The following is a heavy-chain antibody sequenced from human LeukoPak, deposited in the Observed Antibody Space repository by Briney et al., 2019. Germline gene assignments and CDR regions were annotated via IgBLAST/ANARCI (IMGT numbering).Heavy chain of an antibody. J-gene: IGHJ4*02. V-gene: IGHV1-46*01. CDR2: INPSGGST. CDR3: GRDQGYSGYDSPDY. Sequence: ASVKVSCKASGYTFPNYYMHWVRQAPGQGLEWMGIINPSGGSTNYAQKFQGRVTMTRDTSTSTVYMERSSLRSEDTAVYYCGRDQGYSGYDSPDYWGQGTLVTVSS. D-gene: IGHD5-12*01. CDR1: GYTFPNYY.